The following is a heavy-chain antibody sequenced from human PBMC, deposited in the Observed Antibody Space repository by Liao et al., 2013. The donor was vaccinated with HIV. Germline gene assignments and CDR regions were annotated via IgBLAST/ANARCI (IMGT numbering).Heavy chain of an antibody. D-gene: IGHD2-8*02. Sequence: VQLHQWGAGLLKPSETLSLTCAVYGGSLSGYYWSWIRQPPGKGLEWIGEINHSGDTTYSPSLKSRVTLSVDTSKKQFSLNLSSVTAADTAVYYCARGWWSDPAGPLPFDNWGQGTLVTVSS. V-gene: IGHV4-34*01. CDR3: ARGWWSDPAGPLPFDN. J-gene: IGHJ4*02. CDR1: GGSLSGYY. CDR2: INHSGDT.